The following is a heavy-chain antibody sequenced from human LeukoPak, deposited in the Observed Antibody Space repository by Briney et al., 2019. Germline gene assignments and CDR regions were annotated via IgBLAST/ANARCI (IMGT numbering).Heavy chain of an antibody. J-gene: IGHJ4*02. CDR2: IYHSGNT. CDR3: ARHALTGDDYFDY. D-gene: IGHD7-27*01. CDR1: GGSIRSNY. V-gene: IGHV4-59*08. Sequence: SETLSLTCSVSGGSIRSNYWSWIRQPPGKGLEWIGYIYHSGNTNYNPSLKSRVTISVDTSKNQFSLNLRSVTAADTAVYYYARHALTGDDYFDYWGQGTLVTVSS.